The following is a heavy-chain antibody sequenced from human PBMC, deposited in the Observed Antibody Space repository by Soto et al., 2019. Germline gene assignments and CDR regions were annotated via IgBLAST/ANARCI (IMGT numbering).Heavy chain of an antibody. V-gene: IGHV4-61*01. CDR2: LSHNGDT. J-gene: IGHJ4*02. CDR1: GDSVSSDSYF. D-gene: IGHD6-25*01. Sequence: DTLSLTFTVSGDSVSSDSYFWAWIRQPPGKGLELIGRLSHNGDTYYNPSLKSRVTMSIDTSKNQFSLNLRSVTTADTAVYYCARDPGIATGRGSPYXWGQGTLVTVSX. CDR3: ARDPGIATGRGSPYX.